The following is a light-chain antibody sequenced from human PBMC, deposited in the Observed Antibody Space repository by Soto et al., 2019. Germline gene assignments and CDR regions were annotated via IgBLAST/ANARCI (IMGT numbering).Light chain of an antibody. Sequence: EIVMTQSPATLSVSPGERAKISCRASQSVSSNLAWYQQKPGQAPRLLIYGASTRATGIPARFSGSRSGTEFTLTISSLQSEDFAVYYCQQYNNWRGTFGQGTKVEIK. J-gene: IGKJ1*01. CDR3: QQYNNWRGT. CDR2: GAS. CDR1: QSVSSN. V-gene: IGKV3-15*01.